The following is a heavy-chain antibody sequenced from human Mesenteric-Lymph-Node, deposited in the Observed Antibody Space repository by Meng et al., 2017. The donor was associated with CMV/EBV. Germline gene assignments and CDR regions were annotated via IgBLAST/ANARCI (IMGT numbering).Heavy chain of an antibody. CDR1: GFTFSNYA. Sequence: GESLKISCAASGFTFSNYAMHWVRQAPGKGLELVAFISYDGSDTYYTDSVKGRFITSKDNSKNTLYLQMNRLRAEDTAMYYCAKGGRDSSGYYYWYFDLWGRGTLVTVSS. J-gene: IGHJ2*01. CDR2: ISYDGSDT. D-gene: IGHD3-22*01. V-gene: IGHV3-30*04. CDR3: AKGGRDSSGYYYWYFDL.